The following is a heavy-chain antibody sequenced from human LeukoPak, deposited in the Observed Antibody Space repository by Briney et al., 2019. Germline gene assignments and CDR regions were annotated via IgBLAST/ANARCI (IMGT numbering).Heavy chain of an antibody. V-gene: IGHV3-30*02. CDR2: IRYDGSNK. Sequence: PGGSLRLSCAASGFTFSNYGMHWVRQAPGKGLEWVAFIRYDGSNKYYADSVKGRFTISRDNSKNTLFLQMNSLRAEDTAVFYCAKDYAGGVPAAMFGIGAFDIWGQGTMVTVSS. CDR3: AKDYAGGVPAAMFGIGAFDI. CDR1: GFTFSNYG. D-gene: IGHD2-2*01. J-gene: IGHJ3*02.